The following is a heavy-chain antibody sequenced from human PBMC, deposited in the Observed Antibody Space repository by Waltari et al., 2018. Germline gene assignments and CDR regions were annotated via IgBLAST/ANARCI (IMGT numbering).Heavy chain of an antibody. D-gene: IGHD1-7*01. J-gene: IGHJ5*02. CDR3: ARTPPNWNYWFDP. CDR2: ISAYKCNT. CDR1: GYNFISYG. V-gene: IGHV1-18*01. Sequence: QVQLVQSGAEVKKTGASVKVSCKASGYNFISYGISWVRQAPGQGLEWMGWISAYKCNTNYAQNLQGRVTMTTDTSTSTAYMELRSLRSDDTAVYYCARTPPNWNYWFDPWGRGTLVTVSS.